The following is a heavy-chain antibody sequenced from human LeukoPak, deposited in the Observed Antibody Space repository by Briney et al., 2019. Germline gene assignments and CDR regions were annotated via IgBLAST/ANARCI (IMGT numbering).Heavy chain of an antibody. D-gene: IGHD2-15*01. CDR2: ISSAGDTT. J-gene: IGHJ4*02. Sequence: PGGSLRLSCAASGFTISSYPMHWVRQAPGKELEYVSAISSAGDTTFYANAVKGRFTISRDNSKNTLYLQMGSLRTEDMAVYFCAGASSGYCSGGSCPYYFDYWGQGTLVTVSS. CDR3: AGASSGYCSGGSCPYYFDY. V-gene: IGHV3-64*01. CDR1: GFTISSYP.